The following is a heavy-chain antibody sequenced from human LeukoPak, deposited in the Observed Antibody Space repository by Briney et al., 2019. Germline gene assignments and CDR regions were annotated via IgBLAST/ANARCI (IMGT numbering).Heavy chain of an antibody. J-gene: IGHJ4*02. CDR2: ISAYNGNT. Sequence: GGSLKVSCKVSGYTFSSYGISWVRQAPGQGLEWMGWISAYNGNTNFAQEFQGRVTMTTDTSTSTASMELRSLRSDDTALYYCASGPPFLKYFEYWGQGTLVTVSS. V-gene: IGHV1-18*01. CDR3: ASGPPFLKYFEY. CDR1: GYTFSSYG. D-gene: IGHD3-3*01.